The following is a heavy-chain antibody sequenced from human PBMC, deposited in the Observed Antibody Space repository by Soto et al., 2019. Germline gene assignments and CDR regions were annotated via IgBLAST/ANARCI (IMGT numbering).Heavy chain of an antibody. J-gene: IGHJ4*02. D-gene: IGHD3-22*01. V-gene: IGHV3-30*18. CDR3: AKEGYYYDTSGEYFDY. CDR2: ISSDGSNK. CDR1: GFTFSTYG. Sequence: QVQLVESGGGVVQPGRSLRLSCAASGFTFSTYGMHWVRQAPGKGLEWVAVISSDGSNKYYADSVKGRFTIYRDNSKNTLYLQMNSLRAEDTAVYYCAKEGYYYDTSGEYFDYWGQGTLVTVSS.